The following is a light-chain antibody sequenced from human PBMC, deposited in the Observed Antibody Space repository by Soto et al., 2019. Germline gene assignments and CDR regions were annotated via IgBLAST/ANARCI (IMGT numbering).Light chain of an antibody. V-gene: IGLV2-18*02. CDR3: SSYTSTSRYV. CDR2: EVT. Sequence: QSVLTQPPSVSGSPGQSVTISCTGTSSDVGKYDRVSWYQQPPGTAPKLIIYEVTNRPSGVPARFSGSKSGNTASLSISGLQAEDEADYYCSSYTSTSRYVFGAGTKLTAL. CDR1: SSDVGKYDR. J-gene: IGLJ1*01.